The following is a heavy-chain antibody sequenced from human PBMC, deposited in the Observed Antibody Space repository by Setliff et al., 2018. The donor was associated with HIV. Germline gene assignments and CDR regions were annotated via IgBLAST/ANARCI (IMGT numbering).Heavy chain of an antibody. CDR2: VYNSGIT. Sequence: SETLSLTCTVSGGSVSSPGYYWGWIRQPPGKGLEWIGSVYNSGITFKNPSLRSRVTISVDRSGNQFSLRLTSVTAADTAVYYCATCRHRPSNWFDPWGQGTVVTVSS. CDR3: ATCRHRPSNWFDP. V-gene: IGHV4-39*07. CDR1: GGSVSSPGYY. J-gene: IGHJ5*02.